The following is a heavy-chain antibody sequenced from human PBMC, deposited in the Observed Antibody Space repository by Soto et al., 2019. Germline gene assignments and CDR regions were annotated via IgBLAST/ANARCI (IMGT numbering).Heavy chain of an antibody. D-gene: IGHD3-3*01. CDR2: ISSSSSYT. V-gene: IGHV3-11*06. CDR1: GFTFSDYY. CDR3: ARGGYDFFPENYYYGMDV. J-gene: IGHJ6*02. Sequence: PGGSLRLSCAASGFTFSDYYMSWIRQAPGKGLEWVSYISSSSSYTNYADSVKGRFTISRDNAKNSLYLQMNSLRAEDTAVYYCARGGYDFFPENYYYGMDVWGQGTTVTVSS.